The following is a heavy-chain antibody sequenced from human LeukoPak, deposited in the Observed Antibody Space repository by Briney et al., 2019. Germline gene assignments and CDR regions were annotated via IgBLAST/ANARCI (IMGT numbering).Heavy chain of an antibody. CDR2: IVVGSGNT. CDR3: AAAIGLCYGSGSSYDY. J-gene: IGHJ4*02. CDR1: GFTFTSSA. D-gene: IGHD3-10*01. V-gene: IGHV1-58*02. Sequence: SVKVSCKASGFTFTSSAMQWVRQARGQRLEGIGWIVVGSGNTNYAQKFQERVTITRDMSTSTAYMELSSLRSEDTAVYYCAAAIGLCYGSGSSYDYWGQGTLVTVSS.